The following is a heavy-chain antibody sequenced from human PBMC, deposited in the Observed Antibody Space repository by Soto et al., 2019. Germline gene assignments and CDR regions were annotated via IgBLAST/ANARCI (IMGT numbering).Heavy chain of an antibody. CDR3: ARDFGGGGAFGV. CDR2: IQSGGTT. Sequence: GGSLRLSCAGSGFTLSDHYIDWVRQAPGKGLEWVSVIQSGGTTRYADSVKGRFTITTDDSKNTLYLEMNILRAEDTAVYYCARDFGGGGAFGVWGQGTMVTVSS. CDR1: GFTLSDHY. J-gene: IGHJ3*01. V-gene: IGHV3-53*01. D-gene: IGHD3-3*01.